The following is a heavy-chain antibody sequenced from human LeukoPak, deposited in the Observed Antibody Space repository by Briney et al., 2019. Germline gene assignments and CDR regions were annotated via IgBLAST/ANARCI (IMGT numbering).Heavy chain of an antibody. CDR1: GLTFSNYW. Sequence: PGGSLRLSCVVSGLTFSNYWMNWVRQAPGKGLEWVSSISSSSSYIYYADSVKGRFTISRDNAKNSLYLQMNSLRAEDTAVYYCAVFGGYDFDYWGQGTLVTVSS. D-gene: IGHD5-12*01. CDR3: AVFGGYDFDY. J-gene: IGHJ4*02. CDR2: ISSSSSYI. V-gene: IGHV3-21*01.